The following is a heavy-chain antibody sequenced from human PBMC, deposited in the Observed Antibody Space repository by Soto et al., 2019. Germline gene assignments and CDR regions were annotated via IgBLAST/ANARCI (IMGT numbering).Heavy chain of an antibody. V-gene: IGHV3-23*01. Sequence: EVQLLESGGGLVQPGGSLRLSCAASGFTFSSYAMSWVRQAPGKGLEWVSVISGSDGSTYYADYVKGRFTISRDNSKNMLYLQMNSLRAEDTAVYYCAKGDKTSICIDYWGRGTLVTVSS. CDR3: AKGDKTSICIDY. CDR2: ISGSDGST. D-gene: IGHD2-21*01. J-gene: IGHJ4*02. CDR1: GFTFSSYA.